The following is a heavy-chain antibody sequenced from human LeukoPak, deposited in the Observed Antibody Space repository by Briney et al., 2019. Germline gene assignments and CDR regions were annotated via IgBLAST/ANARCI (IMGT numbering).Heavy chain of an antibody. D-gene: IGHD3-10*01. J-gene: IGHJ6*02. CDR2: ISGSGSST. CDR1: GFTFSSYA. CDR3: AKNQYHYYGSGSYGIDV. V-gene: IGHV3-23*01. Sequence: GGSLRLSCAASGFTFSSYALTWVRQAPGKGLEWVSSISGSGSSTYYADSVRGRFTISRDNSKDTLNLQMNRLRAEDTALYYCAKNQYHYYGSGSYGIDVWGQGTTVTVSS.